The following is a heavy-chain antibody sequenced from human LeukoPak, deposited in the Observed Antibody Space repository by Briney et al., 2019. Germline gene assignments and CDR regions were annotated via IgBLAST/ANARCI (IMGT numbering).Heavy chain of an antibody. V-gene: IGHV3-30-3*01. D-gene: IGHD4-11*01. CDR2: ISYDGSNK. J-gene: IGHJ4*02. Sequence: GGSLRLSCAASGFTFSSYAMHWVRQAPGKGLEWVAVISYDGSNKYYADSVKGRFTISRDNSKNTLYLQMNSPRAEDTAVYYCARDRDYSNYARSFDYWGQGTLVTVSS. CDR1: GFTFSSYA. CDR3: ARDRDYSNYARSFDY.